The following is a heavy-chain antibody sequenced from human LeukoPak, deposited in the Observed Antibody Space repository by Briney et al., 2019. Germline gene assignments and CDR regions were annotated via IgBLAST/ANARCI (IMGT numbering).Heavy chain of an antibody. J-gene: IGHJ4*02. D-gene: IGHD5-12*01. CDR1: GYTFTSYY. V-gene: IGHV1-46*01. CDR3: ARDRVDMRYFDY. Sequence: ASVKVSCKASGYTFTSYYMHWVRQAPGQGLEWMGIINPSGGSTSYAQKFQGRVTMTRDTSASTVYMELSSLRSEDTAVYYCARDRVDMRYFDYWGQGTLVTVSS. CDR2: INPSGGST.